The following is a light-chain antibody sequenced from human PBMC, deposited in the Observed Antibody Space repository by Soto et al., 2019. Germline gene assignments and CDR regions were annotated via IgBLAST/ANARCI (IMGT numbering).Light chain of an antibody. Sequence: SYELTQPPSVSVSPGQTASITCSGDKLGDKYACWYQQKPGQSPVLVIYQDSKRPSGIPERFSGPNSGNTATLTISGTQAMDEADDYCQAWDSSTVVFGGGTKLTVL. CDR1: KLGDKY. V-gene: IGLV3-1*01. J-gene: IGLJ2*01. CDR2: QDS. CDR3: QAWDSSTVV.